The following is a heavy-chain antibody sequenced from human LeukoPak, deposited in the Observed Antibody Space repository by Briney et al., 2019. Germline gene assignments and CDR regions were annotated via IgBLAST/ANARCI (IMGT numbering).Heavy chain of an antibody. CDR3: TREYSSGWEPFDY. Sequence: GGSLKLSYAASGFTFSGSAMHWVRQASGKGLEWVGRIRSKANSYATAYAASVKGRFTISRDDSKNTAYLQMNSLKTEDTAVYYCTREYSSGWEPFDYWGQGTLVTVSS. J-gene: IGHJ4*02. D-gene: IGHD6-19*01. V-gene: IGHV3-73*01. CDR2: IRSKANSYAT. CDR1: GFTFSGSA.